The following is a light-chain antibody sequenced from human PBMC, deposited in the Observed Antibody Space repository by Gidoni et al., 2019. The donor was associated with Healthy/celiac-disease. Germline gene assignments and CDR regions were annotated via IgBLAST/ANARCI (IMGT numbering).Light chain of an antibody. CDR1: QSISSW. CDR3: QQYNSYSQGYT. Sequence: DIQMTQSPSTLPASVGDRVTIICRASQSISSWLAWYQQKPGKAPKLLIYKASSLESGVPSRFSGSGSGTEFTLTISSLQPDDFATYYCQQYNSYSQGYTLGQGTKLEIK. CDR2: KAS. V-gene: IGKV1-5*03. J-gene: IGKJ2*01.